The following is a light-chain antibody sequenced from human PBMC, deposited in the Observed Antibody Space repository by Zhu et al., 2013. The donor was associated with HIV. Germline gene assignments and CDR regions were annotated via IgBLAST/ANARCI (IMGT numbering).Light chain of an antibody. V-gene: IGLV2-14*03. CDR1: SSDIGSYNY. Sequence: QSALTQPASVSGSPGQSITISCTGTSSDIGSYNYVSWYQQHPGKAPKLMIFEVTNRPSGISSRFSGSRSGNSASLTISGLQAEDEADYYCCSYAGRSTWVFGGGTKLTVL. CDR3: CSYAGRSTWV. J-gene: IGLJ3*02. CDR2: EVT.